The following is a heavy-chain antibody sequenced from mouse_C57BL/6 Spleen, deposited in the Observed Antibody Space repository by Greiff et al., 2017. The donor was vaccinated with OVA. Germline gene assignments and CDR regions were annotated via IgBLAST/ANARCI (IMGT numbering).Heavy chain of an antibody. J-gene: IGHJ2*01. CDR1: GFTFSDYG. Sequence: EVHLVESGGGLVKPGGSLKLSCAASGFTFSDYGMHWVRQAPEKGLEWVAYISSGSSTIYYEDTVKGRVTISRDNAKNTLFLQMTSLRSEDTAMYYCARGIYYCLDYWGQGTTLTVSS. D-gene: IGHD2-1*01. V-gene: IGHV5-17*01. CDR3: ARGIYYCLDY. CDR2: ISSGSSTI.